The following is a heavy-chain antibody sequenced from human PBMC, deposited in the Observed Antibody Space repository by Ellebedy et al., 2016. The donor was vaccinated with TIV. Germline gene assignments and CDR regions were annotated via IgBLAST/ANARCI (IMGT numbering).Heavy chain of an antibody. Sequence: GESLKISCAVPGFTFRSYWMSWVRQAPGKGLEWVANIRQDGSKNYVDSVKGRFTISRDNAQNSLHLQMNSLRVEDTAVYYCATDGSYSDHLFPQHALSMWGQGTMVSVSS. CDR2: IRQDGSK. V-gene: IGHV3-7*01. J-gene: IGHJ3*02. D-gene: IGHD3-10*01. CDR3: ATDGSYSDHLFPQHALSM. CDR1: GFTFRSYW.